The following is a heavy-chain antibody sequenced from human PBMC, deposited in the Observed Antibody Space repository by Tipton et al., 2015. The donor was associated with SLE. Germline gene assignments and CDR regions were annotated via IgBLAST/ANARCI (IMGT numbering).Heavy chain of an antibody. J-gene: IGHJ4*02. CDR3: ARGPIAVAGTGYYFDY. D-gene: IGHD6-19*01. Sequence: QVQLVQSGAEVKKPGSSVKVSCKASGGTFSSYAISWVRQAPGQGLEWMGGIIPIFGTANYAQKFQGRVTITADESTSTAYMERSSLRSEDTAVYYCARGPIAVAGTGYYFDYWGQGTLVTVSS. CDR2: IIPIFGTA. CDR1: GGTFSSYA. V-gene: IGHV1-69*01.